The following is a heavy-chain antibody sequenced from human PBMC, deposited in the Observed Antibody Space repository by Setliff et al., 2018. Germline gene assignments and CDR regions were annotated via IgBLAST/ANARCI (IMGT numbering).Heavy chain of an antibody. Sequence: ASVKVSCKASGYIFTNYVIQWVRQAPGQGLEWMGWINVANGNTRYSQKLQGRVTITMDTPATTVYMEVTSLRSEDTAVYYCARLQATFGVFKDGDWFDPWGQGTLVTVSS. CDR2: INVANGNT. V-gene: IGHV1-3*01. J-gene: IGHJ5*02. D-gene: IGHD3-3*01. CDR1: GYIFTNYV. CDR3: ARLQATFGVFKDGDWFDP.